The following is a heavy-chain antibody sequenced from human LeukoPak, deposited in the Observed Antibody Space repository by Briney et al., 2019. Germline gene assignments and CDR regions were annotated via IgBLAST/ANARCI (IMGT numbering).Heavy chain of an antibody. V-gene: IGHV3-30*04. CDR2: ISYDGSNK. CDR3: VRDRGALQYFDY. CDR1: GFTFSSYA. Sequence: PGRSLRLSCAASGFTFSSYAMHWVRQAPGKGLEWVAVISYDGSNKYYADSLNGRFTISRDNSKNTLYLQMDSLRDDDTAVYYCVRDRGALQYFDYWGQGTLVTVSS. D-gene: IGHD5-24*01. J-gene: IGHJ4*02.